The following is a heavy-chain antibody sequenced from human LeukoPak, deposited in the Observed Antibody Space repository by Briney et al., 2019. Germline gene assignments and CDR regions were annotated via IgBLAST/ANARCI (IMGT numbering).Heavy chain of an antibody. J-gene: IGHJ1*01. CDR2: FYHSGST. V-gene: IGHV4-38-2*02. CDR1: GYSISSGYY. Sequence: SETLSLTCTVSGYSISSGYYWGWIRQPPGKGLGWIDNFYHSGSTYYNPSLKSRVTISVDTSKNHFSVKLSSVTAADTAVYYCARGGDTSGHYYFEYFQHWGQGNLVTVSS. D-gene: IGHD3-22*01. CDR3: ARGGDTSGHYYFEYFQH.